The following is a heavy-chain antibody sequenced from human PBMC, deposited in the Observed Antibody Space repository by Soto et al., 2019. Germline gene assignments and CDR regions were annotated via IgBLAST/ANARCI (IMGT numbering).Heavy chain of an antibody. V-gene: IGHV3-23*01. Sequence: VGSLRLSCAASGFIFENFGMSWVRQAPGKGLEWISSISGSGFKKYYADSVKGRFTISRDNSKSTVYLELDNLSAEDTAVYHCAKNQGVELVPLATVDWFDPWGQGSVVTVSS. CDR1: GFIFENFG. J-gene: IGHJ5*02. CDR3: AKNQGVELVPLATVDWFDP. CDR2: ISGSGFKK. D-gene: IGHD1-26*01.